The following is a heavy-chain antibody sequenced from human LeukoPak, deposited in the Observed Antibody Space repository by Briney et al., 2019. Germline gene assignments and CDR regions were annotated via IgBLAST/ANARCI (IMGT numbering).Heavy chain of an antibody. D-gene: IGHD4-23*01. J-gene: IGHJ4*02. CDR3: ARDFNSDYFDY. CDR1: GFTFSSYA. Sequence: GGSLRLSCAASGFTFSSYAMHWVRQAPGKGLEWVAVISYDGSNKYYADSVKGRFTISRDNSKNTLYLQVNSLRAEDTAVYYCARDFNSDYFDYWGQGTLVTVSS. V-gene: IGHV3-30*04. CDR2: ISYDGSNK.